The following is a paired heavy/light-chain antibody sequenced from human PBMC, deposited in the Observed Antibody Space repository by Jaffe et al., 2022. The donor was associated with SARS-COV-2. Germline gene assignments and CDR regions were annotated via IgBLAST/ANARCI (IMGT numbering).Heavy chain of an antibody. CDR3: ARDFGAYHYIDI. Sequence: QVQLLESGGGVVQPGTSLTLSCAASGFTFSSYGMHWVRQAPGKGLEWLAVIWYDGSKKFYADSVKGRFTISRDNSQQTLFLQLNTLRAEDTGVYYCARDFGAYHYIDIWGQGTLLSVSS. J-gene: IGHJ4*02. CDR1: GFTFSSYG. V-gene: IGHV3-33*01. D-gene: IGHD4-17*01. CDR2: IWYDGSKK.
Light chain of an antibody. J-gene: IGLJ3*02. CDR1: NVADKS. V-gene: IGLV3-21*04. Sequence: YVLTQPPSVSVAPGKTARITCGENNVADKSVHWYQQKPGQAPVLVIYYDSDRPSGIPDRFSGLNSGSTATLIIYRVEAGDEADYFCQVWDKNGDSWVFGGGTKLTVL. CDR2: YDS. CDR3: QVWDKNGDSWV.